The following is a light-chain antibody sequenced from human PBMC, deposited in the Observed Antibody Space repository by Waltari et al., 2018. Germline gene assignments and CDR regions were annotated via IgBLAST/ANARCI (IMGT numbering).Light chain of an antibody. CDR2: TAS. Sequence: DIQMTQSPSSLSASVGDRVTITCRASQSISNYLRWYQQKPGKAPKLLIYTASSLQSGVPSRFSGSGSGTDFTLTISSLQPEDFATYYCQQSYSTLTFGGGTKVEIK. J-gene: IGKJ4*01. CDR3: QQSYSTLT. V-gene: IGKV1-39*01. CDR1: QSISNY.